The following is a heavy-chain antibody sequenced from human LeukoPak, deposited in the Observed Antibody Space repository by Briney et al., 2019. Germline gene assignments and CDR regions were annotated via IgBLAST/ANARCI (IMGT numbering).Heavy chain of an antibody. CDR2: IYYSGST. Sequence: PSETLSLTCTVSGGSVSSGTYYWNWIRQPPGKGLEWIGYIYYSGSTNYNPSLKSRATISVDTSKNQFSLKLSSVTAADTAVYYCARQSLGRKGGQWLVSRARFDFDYWGQGTLVTVSS. V-gene: IGHV4-61*01. CDR1: GGSVSSGTYY. CDR3: ARQSLGRKGGQWLVSRARFDFDY. D-gene: IGHD6-19*01. J-gene: IGHJ4*02.